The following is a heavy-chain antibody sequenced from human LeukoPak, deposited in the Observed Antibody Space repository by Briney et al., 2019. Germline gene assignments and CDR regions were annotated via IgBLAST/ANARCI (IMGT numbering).Heavy chain of an antibody. CDR1: GYSFTNYW. J-gene: IGHJ4*02. CDR3: ARLGRVYSSGIYKTEPFDY. CDR2: IYPGDSDT. V-gene: IGHV5-51*01. Sequence: GESLKISCKGSGYSFTNYWIGWVRQVPGKGLEWMGIIYPGDSDTRYSPSFQGQVTISADKSISTAYLQWSSLKASDTAMYYCARLGRVYSSGIYKTEPFDYWGQGTLVTVSS. D-gene: IGHD3-10*01.